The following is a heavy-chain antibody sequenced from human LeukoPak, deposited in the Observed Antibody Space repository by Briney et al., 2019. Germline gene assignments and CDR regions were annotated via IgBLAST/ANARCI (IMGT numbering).Heavy chain of an antibody. CDR2: VYSGGNT. J-gene: IGHJ4*02. Sequence: GGSLRLSCTASGFTVSSDYMSWVRQAPGKGLEWVSVVYSGGNTYYADSVKGRFTISRDNSKNTLYLQMNSLRAEDTAVYYCARGGRGKWLPLGDSWGQGTLVTVSS. CDR3: ARGGRGKWLPLGDS. CDR1: GFTVSSDY. D-gene: IGHD5-24*01. V-gene: IGHV3-66*01.